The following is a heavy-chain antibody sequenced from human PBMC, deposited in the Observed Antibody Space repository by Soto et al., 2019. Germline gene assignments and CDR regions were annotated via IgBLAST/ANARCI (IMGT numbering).Heavy chain of an antibody. J-gene: IGHJ4*02. V-gene: IGHV1-46*03. CDR2: IYPGGVNT. CDR1: GYSFTSHY. CDR3: ARDQSWQDLVWYFDY. Sequence: ASVKVSCKASGYSFTSHYIHWVRQAPGQGLEWMGTIYPGGVNTAYAQKFQGRVTMTKDTSTSTVYMDLTSLTSEDTAVYYCARDQSWQDLVWYFDYWGQGTLVTVSS. D-gene: IGHD3-16*01.